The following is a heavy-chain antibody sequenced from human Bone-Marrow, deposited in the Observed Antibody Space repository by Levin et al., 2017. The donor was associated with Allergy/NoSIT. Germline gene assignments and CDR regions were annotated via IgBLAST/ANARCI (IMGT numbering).Heavy chain of an antibody. CDR2: INQDGSMK. V-gene: IGHV3-7*03. J-gene: IGHJ4*02. D-gene: IGHD3-10*01. Sequence: GGSLRLSCAAFGFTFNKNWMTWVRQAPGKGLEWVANINQDGSMKYYAESVKGRFTVSRDNAKKSVFLQMNSLRAEDTALYYCAVEAGVKWGQGTLVTVSS. CDR3: AVEAGVK. CDR1: GFTFNKNW.